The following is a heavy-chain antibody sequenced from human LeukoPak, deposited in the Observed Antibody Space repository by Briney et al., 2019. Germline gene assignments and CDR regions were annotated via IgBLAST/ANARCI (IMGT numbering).Heavy chain of an antibody. J-gene: IGHJ3*02. CDR1: GFTFSSYW. V-gene: IGHV3-74*01. CDR3: ARERGWYRVAFDI. CDR2: INTDGSST. Sequence: GGSLRLSCAASGFTFSSYWMHWVRQAPGKGLVWVSRINTDGSSTSYADSVKGRFTISRDNAKNTLYLQMNSLRAEDTAVYYCARERGWYRVAFDIWGQGTMVTVSS. D-gene: IGHD2-15*01.